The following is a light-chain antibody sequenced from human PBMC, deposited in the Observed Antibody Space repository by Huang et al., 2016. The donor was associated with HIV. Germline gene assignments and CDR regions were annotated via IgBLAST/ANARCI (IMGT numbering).Light chain of an antibody. V-gene: IGKV1-27*01. CDR3: QKYHSAPFT. Sequence: DIQMTQSPSSLSASVGDRVTITCRASQGIANYLAWYQKKPGKVPKLLIYASSTFQSGVPSRFSDSGSGTYFTLTISSLQPEDVATYYCQKYHSAPFTFGPGTKVDIK. J-gene: IGKJ3*01. CDR2: ASS. CDR1: QGIANY.